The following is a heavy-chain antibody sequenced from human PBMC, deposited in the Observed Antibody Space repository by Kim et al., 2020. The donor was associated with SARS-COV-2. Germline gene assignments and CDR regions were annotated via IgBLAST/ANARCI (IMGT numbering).Heavy chain of an antibody. J-gene: IGHJ4*02. D-gene: IGHD3-10*01. V-gene: IGHV4-39*07. CDR3: ASERGSGSYYNPLPLDY. Sequence: LQGRVTISVDTSKNQFSLKLSSVTAADTAVYYCASERGSGSYYNPLPLDYWGQGTLVTVSS.